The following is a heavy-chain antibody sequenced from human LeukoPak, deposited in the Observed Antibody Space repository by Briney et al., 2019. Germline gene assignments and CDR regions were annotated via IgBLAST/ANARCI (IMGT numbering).Heavy chain of an antibody. CDR1: GFTFSAYA. CDR3: AKDRCSNGIGCYYYYMDV. CDR2: ISASSDST. V-gene: IGHV3-23*01. D-gene: IGHD2-8*01. Sequence: GGSLRLSCAASGFTFSAYAMSWVRQAPGKGLEWVSAISASSDSTYYADSVKGRFTISRDNSKNILYLQMNSLRAEDTAVYYCAKDRCSNGIGCYYYYMDVWGKGTTVTISS. J-gene: IGHJ6*03.